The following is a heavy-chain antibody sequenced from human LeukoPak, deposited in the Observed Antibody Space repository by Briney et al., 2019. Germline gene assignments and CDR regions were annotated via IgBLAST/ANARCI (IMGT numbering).Heavy chain of an antibody. J-gene: IGHJ3*02. CDR1: GYTFTSYG. CDR2: ISAYNGNT. V-gene: IGHV1-18*01. CDR3: ARDADQFINYADAFDI. D-gene: IGHD2-2*01. Sequence: ASVKVSCKASGYTFTSYGISWVRQAPGQGLERMGWISAYNGNTNYAQKLQGRVTVTTDTSTSTAYMELRSLRSDDTAVYYCARDADQFINYADAFDIWGQGTMVTVSS.